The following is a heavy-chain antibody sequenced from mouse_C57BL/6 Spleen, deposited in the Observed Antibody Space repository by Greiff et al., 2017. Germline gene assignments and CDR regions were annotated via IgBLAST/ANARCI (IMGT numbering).Heavy chain of an antibody. J-gene: IGHJ2*01. Sequence: VQLQQSGPELVKPGASVKISCKASGYAFSSSWMNWVKQRPGKGLEWIGRIYPGDGDTNYNGKFKGKATLTADKSSGTAYMQLSSRASEDSAVYFCARGHSARFDYWGQGTTLTVSS. V-gene: IGHV1-82*01. CDR1: GYAFSSSW. CDR2: IYPGDGDT. CDR3: ARGHSARFDY. D-gene: IGHD2-12*01.